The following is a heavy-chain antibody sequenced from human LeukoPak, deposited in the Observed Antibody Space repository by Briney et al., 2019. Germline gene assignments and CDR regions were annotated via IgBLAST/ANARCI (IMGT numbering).Heavy chain of an antibody. CDR3: ARVRGGYSYGYGAMDV. CDR1: GLSFSSYS. J-gene: IGHJ6*03. V-gene: IGHV3-21*01. Sequence: NPGGSLRLSCAASGLSFSSYSMDWVRQAPGKGLEWVSSITSTSSYIYYADSVKGRFTISRDNAKNSLYLQLNSLRAEDTAVYYCARVRGGYSYGYGAMDVWGKGTTVTVSS. CDR2: ITSTSSYI. D-gene: IGHD5-18*01.